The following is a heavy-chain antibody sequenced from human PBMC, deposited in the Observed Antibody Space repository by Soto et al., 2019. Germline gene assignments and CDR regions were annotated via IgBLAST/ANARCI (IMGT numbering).Heavy chain of an antibody. Sequence: PGGSLRLSCAASGFTFSDYYMSWIRQAPGKGLAWVSYITSSGSTIYYADSVKGRFTISRDNDKNSLYLQMNSLRAEDTAVYYCAREKTAMVTVDYWGQGTLVTVSS. CDR3: AREKTAMVTVDY. CDR2: ITSSGSTI. D-gene: IGHD5-18*01. CDR1: GFTFSDYY. V-gene: IGHV3-11*01. J-gene: IGHJ4*02.